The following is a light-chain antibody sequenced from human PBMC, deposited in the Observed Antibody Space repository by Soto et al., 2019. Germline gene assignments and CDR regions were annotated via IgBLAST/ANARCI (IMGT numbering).Light chain of an antibody. Sequence: DIPMTQSPPTLSASVGDRVTITCRASQSIRHYLAWYQQMPGKAPKLLIYGASTLQNGVPSRFSGSGAGTEFTLTVSSLQPDDFGTYFCQHHHSYSQTFGQGTKGEIK. V-gene: IGKV1-5*01. J-gene: IGKJ1*01. CDR2: GAS. CDR3: QHHHSYSQT. CDR1: QSIRHY.